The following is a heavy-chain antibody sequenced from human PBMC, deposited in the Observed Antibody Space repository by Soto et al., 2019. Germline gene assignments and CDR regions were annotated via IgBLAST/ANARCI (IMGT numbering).Heavy chain of an antibody. J-gene: IGHJ4*02. V-gene: IGHV3-23*01. CDR2: ISGSGGST. D-gene: IGHD5-18*01. Sequence: PGGSLRLSCAASGFTFSSYAMSWVRQAPGKGLEWVSAISGSGGSTYYADSVKGRLTISRDNSKNTLYLQMNSLRAEDTAVYYCARDYSSYGPFDYWGQGTLVTVSS. CDR3: ARDYSSYGPFDY. CDR1: GFTFSSYA.